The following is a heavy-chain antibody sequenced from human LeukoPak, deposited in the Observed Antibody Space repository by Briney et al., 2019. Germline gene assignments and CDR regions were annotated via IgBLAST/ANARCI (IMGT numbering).Heavy chain of an antibody. D-gene: IGHD4-17*01. CDR3: ARMYGDYLSFDY. Sequence: SQTLSLTCTVSGGSISSGDYYWSWIRQPPGKGLEWIGYIYYSGSTYYNPSLKSRVTISVDTSKNQFSLKLSSVTAADTAVYYCARMYGDYLSFDYWGQGTLVTVSS. J-gene: IGHJ4*02. CDR2: IYYSGST. V-gene: IGHV4-30-4*01. CDR1: GGSISSGDYY.